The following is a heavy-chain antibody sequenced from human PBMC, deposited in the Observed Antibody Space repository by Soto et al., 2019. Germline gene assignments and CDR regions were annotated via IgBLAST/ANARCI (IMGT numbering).Heavy chain of an antibody. CDR2: IYNSVIT. CDR1: GASVSSGNQY. D-gene: IGHD6-19*01. V-gene: IGHV4-61*01. J-gene: IGHJ4*02. Sequence: SETLSLTCTVSGASVSSGNQYWSWIRQPPGKRLEWIGLIYNSVITNYSPSLKSRVSISADTSRNQFSLKMSSVTAADTAVYYCARGWDANSWGQGALVTVSS. CDR3: ARGWDANS.